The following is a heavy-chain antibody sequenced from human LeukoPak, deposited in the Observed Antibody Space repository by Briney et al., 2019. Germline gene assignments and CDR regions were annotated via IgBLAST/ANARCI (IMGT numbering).Heavy chain of an antibody. D-gene: IGHD3-9*01. CDR3: ARVLRYFDWSSYNWCVP. Sequence: GGSLRLSCAASGFTFSSYWMHWVRQVPGKGLVWVSRINSDGSSTSYADSVKGRFTISRDNAKNTLYLQMNSLRAEDTAVYYCARVLRYFDWSSYNWCVPWGEGTLVSVSS. V-gene: IGHV3-74*01. J-gene: IGHJ5*02. CDR1: GFTFSSYW. CDR2: INSDGSST.